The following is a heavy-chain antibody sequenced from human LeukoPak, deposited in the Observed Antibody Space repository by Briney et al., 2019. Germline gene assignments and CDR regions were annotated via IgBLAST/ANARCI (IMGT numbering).Heavy chain of an antibody. D-gene: IGHD3-22*01. Sequence: LETLSLTCTVSGGSISSSSYYWGWFRQPPGKGLEWIGNIYYSGSTYYNPSLKSRVTISVDTSKNQFSLKLSSVTAADTAVYYCARGPIWYYYDSSGYYYSYYYYMDVWGKGTTVTVSS. V-gene: IGHV4-39*07. CDR3: ARGPIWYYYDSSGYYYSYYYYMDV. J-gene: IGHJ6*03. CDR1: GGSISSSSYY. CDR2: IYYSGST.